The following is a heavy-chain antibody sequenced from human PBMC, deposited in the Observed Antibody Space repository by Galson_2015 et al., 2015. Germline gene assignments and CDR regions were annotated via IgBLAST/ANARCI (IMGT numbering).Heavy chain of an antibody. D-gene: IGHD3-9*01. CDR1: GFTFSSYE. CDR2: MSSSGNTI. CDR3: ARAHSGYYDILTGYSPYYIGV. Sequence: SLRLSCAASGFTFSSYEMNWVRQAPGKGLERVSYMSSSGNTIYYADSVKGRFTISRDNAKNSLYLQMNSLRAEDTAIYYCARAHSGYYDILTGYSPYYIGVWGKGTTVTVSS. V-gene: IGHV3-48*03. J-gene: IGHJ6*03.